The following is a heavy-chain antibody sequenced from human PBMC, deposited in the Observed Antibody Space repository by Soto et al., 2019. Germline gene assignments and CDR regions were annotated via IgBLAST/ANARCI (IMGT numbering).Heavy chain of an antibody. CDR2: ISAYDGKT. D-gene: IGHD3-3*01. Sequence: ASVKVSCKTSGYTFNTYGINWVRQAPGQGPELMGWISAYDGKTTYAEKFQGRVTLTTDTSTSTAYMELRSLRSDDTAIYYCARDPHEFWTSYWFDPWGQGTPVTVSS. V-gene: IGHV1-18*01. J-gene: IGHJ5*02. CDR1: GYTFNTYG. CDR3: ARDPHEFWTSYWFDP.